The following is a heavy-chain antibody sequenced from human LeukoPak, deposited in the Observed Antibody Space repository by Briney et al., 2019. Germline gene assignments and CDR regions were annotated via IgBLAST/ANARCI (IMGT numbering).Heavy chain of an antibody. V-gene: IGHV1-18*01. D-gene: IGHD6-13*01. CDR1: GYTFTSYG. J-gene: IGHJ4*02. CDR3: ARAIAAAGTMVDY. CDR2: ISAYNGNT. Sequence: GASVRGSCKAFGYTFTSYGISWGRQAPGQGLEWMGWISAYNGNTNYAQKLQGRVTMTTDTSTSTAYMELRSLRSDDTAVYYCARAIAAAGTMVDYWGQGTLVTVSS.